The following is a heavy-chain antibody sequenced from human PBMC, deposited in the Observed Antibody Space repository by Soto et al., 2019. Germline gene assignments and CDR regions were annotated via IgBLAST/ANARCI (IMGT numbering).Heavy chain of an antibody. J-gene: IGHJ6*02. V-gene: IGHV3-7*01. D-gene: IGHD6-13*01. CDR3: ARIASTGRGWDF. CDR2: IKQDGSEQ. CDR1: GFTFSSYW. Sequence: EVQLVESGGGLVQPGGSLRLSCAASGFTFSSYWMSWVRRAPVKGLEWVGNIKQDGSEQNYVDFVKGRFTISRDNANNSLYLQMNSLRAEDTAVYYCARIASTGRGWDFWGQGTTVVVSS.